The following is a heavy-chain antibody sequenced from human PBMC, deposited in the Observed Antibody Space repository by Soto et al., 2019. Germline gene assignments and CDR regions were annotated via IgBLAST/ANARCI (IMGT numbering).Heavy chain of an antibody. CDR2: IKQDESEK. CDR3: ARPSVSVVGTY. Sequence: EVQLVESGGGLVQPGGSLRLSCAASGFIFGSHWMSWVRQAPGKGLEWVANIKQDESEKYYGDSVKGRFTISRDNSKNTLYLQINTLRAEDTAVYYCARPSVSVVGTYWGQGTRVTVSS. D-gene: IGHD6-13*01. CDR1: GFIFGSHW. J-gene: IGHJ4*02. V-gene: IGHV3-7*01.